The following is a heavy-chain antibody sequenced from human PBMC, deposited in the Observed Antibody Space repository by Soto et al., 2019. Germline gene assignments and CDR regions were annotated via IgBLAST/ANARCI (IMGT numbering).Heavy chain of an antibody. D-gene: IGHD6-13*01. J-gene: IGHJ6*02. Sequence: QVQLVESGGGVVQPGRSLRLSCAASGFTFSSYGMHWVRQASGKGLEWVAVISYDGSNKYYADSVKGRFTISRDNSKNTLYLQMNSLRAEDTAVYYCAKDLAMGSSWDYYYSYGMDVWGQGTTVTVSS. CDR2: ISYDGSNK. CDR1: GFTFSSYG. V-gene: IGHV3-30*18. CDR3: AKDLAMGSSWDYYYSYGMDV.